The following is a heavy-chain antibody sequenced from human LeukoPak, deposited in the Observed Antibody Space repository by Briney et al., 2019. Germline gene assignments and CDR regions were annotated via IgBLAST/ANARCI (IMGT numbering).Heavy chain of an antibody. Sequence: GGSLRLSCAASGFTVDSNYLSWVRQAPGKGLEWVSTIYTGGNTYYAASVKGRFTISRDFSKNTVFLHMNSLRAEDTALYYCARGDDSGYYDYFDYWGQGALVTVSS. CDR3: ARGDDSGYYDYFDY. D-gene: IGHD3-22*01. CDR2: IYTGGNT. J-gene: IGHJ4*02. V-gene: IGHV3-53*01. CDR1: GFTVDSNY.